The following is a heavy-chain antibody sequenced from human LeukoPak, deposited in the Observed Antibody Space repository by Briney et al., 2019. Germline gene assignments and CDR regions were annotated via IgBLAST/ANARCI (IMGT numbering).Heavy chain of an antibody. CDR2: IYYSGST. J-gene: IGHJ5*02. CDR1: GGSLSSSSYY. CDR3: ARGANWFDP. Sequence: PSETLSLTCTVSGGSLSSSSYYWGWIRQPPGKGLEWIGSIYYSGSTYYNPSLKSRVTISVDTSKNQFSLKLSSVTAADTAVYYCARGANWFDPWGQGTLVTVSS. V-gene: IGHV4-39*01.